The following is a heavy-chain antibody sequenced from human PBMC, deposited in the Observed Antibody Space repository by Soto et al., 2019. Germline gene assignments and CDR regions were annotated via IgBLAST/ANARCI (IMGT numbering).Heavy chain of an antibody. V-gene: IGHV3-23*01. CDR2: ISGSGGST. J-gene: IGHJ5*02. CDR3: EKEVGFLEWLSPNWYDP. Sequence: GSLRLSCAASGFTFSSYAMSWVRQAPGKGLEWVSAISGSGGSTYYADSVKGRFTISRDNSKNTLYLQMNSLRAEDTAVYYCEKEVGFLEWLSPNWYDPWGQGTLVTVSS. CDR1: GFTFSSYA. D-gene: IGHD3-3*01.